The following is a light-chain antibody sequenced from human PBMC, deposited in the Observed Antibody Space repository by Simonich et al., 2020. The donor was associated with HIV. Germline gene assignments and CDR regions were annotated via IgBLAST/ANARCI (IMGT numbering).Light chain of an antibody. V-gene: IGLV2-8*01. CDR1: SSDVGGYNY. J-gene: IGLJ2*01. Sequence: QSALTQPPSASGSPGQSVTISCTGTSSDVGGYNYVSWYQQPPGKAPNLMIYEVIWRPSGVPDRFSGSKSGNTASLTVSGLQAEDEADYYCSSYAGSSNLILFGGGTKLTVL. CDR2: EVI. CDR3: SSYAGSSNLIL.